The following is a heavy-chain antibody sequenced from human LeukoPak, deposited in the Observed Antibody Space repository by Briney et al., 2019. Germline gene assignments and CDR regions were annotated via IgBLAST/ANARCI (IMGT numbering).Heavy chain of an antibody. CDR3: ARARQQLPIEGYFDY. CDR1: GGSISSSSYY. Sequence: SETLSLTCTVSGGSISSSSYYWGWIRQPPGKGLEWIGSIYYSGSTYYNPSLKSRVTISVDTSKNQFSLKLSSVTAADTAVYYCARARQQLPIEGYFDYWGQGTLVTVSS. J-gene: IGHJ4*02. D-gene: IGHD6-13*01. V-gene: IGHV4-39*07. CDR2: IYYSGST.